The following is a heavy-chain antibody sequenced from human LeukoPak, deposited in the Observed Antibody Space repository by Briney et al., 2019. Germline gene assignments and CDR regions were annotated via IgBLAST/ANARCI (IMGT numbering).Heavy chain of an antibody. D-gene: IGHD5/OR15-5a*01. V-gene: IGHV1-18*01. J-gene: IGHJ6*03. CDR3: GRDPAVSLDYYYYYMDV. CDR2: ISAYNGNT. CDR1: GYTFTGYG. Sequence: ASVKVSCTASGYTFTGYGISWVRQAPGQGLEWLGWISAYNGNTNYPQKFQGRVTMTTDTSTTTAYMELRSLRSDDTAVYYCGRDPAVSLDYYYYYMDVWGKGTTVTVSS.